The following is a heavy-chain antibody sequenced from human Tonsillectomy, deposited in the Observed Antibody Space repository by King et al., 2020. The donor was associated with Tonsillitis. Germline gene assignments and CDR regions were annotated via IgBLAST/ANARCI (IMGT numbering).Heavy chain of an antibody. CDR2: ISYDGSYK. Sequence: QLVQSGGGVVQPGGSLRLSCAVSGFTFSNFGIHWVRQAPGKGLEWVAVISYDGSYKYYADPVKGRFTISRGNSNNKLHLQMNSLRVEDTAVYYCVRDGTYYYGSGSQRNFDYWGQGALVTVSS. J-gene: IGHJ4*02. D-gene: IGHD3-10*01. CDR3: VRDGTYYYGSGSQRNFDY. V-gene: IGHV3-30*03. CDR1: GFTFSNFG.